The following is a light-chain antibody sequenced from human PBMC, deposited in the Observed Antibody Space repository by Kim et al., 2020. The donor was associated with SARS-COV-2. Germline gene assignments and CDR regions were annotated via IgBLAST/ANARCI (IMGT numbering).Light chain of an antibody. CDR1: QDIINY. V-gene: IGKV1-33*01. CDR2: DAS. Sequence: DIQMTQSPPSLSASVGDRVTITCQASQDIINYLNWYQQKPGKAPKLLIYDASNLETGVPSRFSGSGSGTDFTFTISSLQPEDIATYYCQQYDNLPITFGQGTRLEIK. J-gene: IGKJ5*01. CDR3: QQYDNLPIT.